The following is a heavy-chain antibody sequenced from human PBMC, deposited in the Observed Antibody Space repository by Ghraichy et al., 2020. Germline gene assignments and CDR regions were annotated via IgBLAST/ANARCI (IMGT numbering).Heavy chain of an antibody. J-gene: IGHJ6*03. D-gene: IGHD3-16*01. Sequence: SETLYLTCTVSGESISGGTTYWSWIRQPAGKGLEWIGRLYSSGSSKFNPSLKSRVSMSLDTSKNQFSLMLNSVTAADTAVYYCARENHDRSDVAMLWGYYNYYYMDLWGKGTTVTVSS. CDR2: LYSSGSS. V-gene: IGHV4-61*02. CDR3: ARENHDRSDVAMLWGYYNYYYMDL. CDR1: GESISGGTT.